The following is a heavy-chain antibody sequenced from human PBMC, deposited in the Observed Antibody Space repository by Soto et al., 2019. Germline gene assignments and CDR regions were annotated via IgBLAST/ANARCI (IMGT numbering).Heavy chain of an antibody. CDR3: ARDRVAVAANWFDP. CDR1: GGSFSGYY. Sequence: NPSETLSLTCAVYGGSFSGYYWSWIRQPPGKGLEWIGEISHRGSTNYNPSLKGRVTTSVDTSKNQFSLKLSSVTAADTAVYYCARDRVAVAANWFDPWGQGTLVTAPQ. D-gene: IGHD6-19*01. J-gene: IGHJ5*02. V-gene: IGHV4-34*01. CDR2: ISHRGST.